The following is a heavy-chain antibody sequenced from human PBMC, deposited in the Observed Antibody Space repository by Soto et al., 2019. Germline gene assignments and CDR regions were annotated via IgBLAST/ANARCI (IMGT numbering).Heavy chain of an antibody. CDR3: ASVYSSSQYYYYGMDV. J-gene: IGHJ6*02. CDR1: GGTFSSYA. CDR2: IIPIFGTA. Sequence: VASVKVSCKASGGTFSSYAISWVRQAPGQGLEWMGGIIPIFGTANYAQKFQGRVTITADESTSTAYMELSSLRSEDTAVYYCASVYSSSQYYYYGMDVWGQGTTVTVSS. D-gene: IGHD6-13*01. V-gene: IGHV1-69*13.